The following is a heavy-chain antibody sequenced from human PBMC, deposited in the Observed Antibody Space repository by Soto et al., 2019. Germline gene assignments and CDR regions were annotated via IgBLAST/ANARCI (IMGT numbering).Heavy chain of an antibody. J-gene: IGHJ6*02. CDR2: IYWDDDK. CDR1: AFSLSTSGVG. CDR3: AHRRSFGSPYCSSTSCYGTRDYGMDV. Sequence: SGPTIVNPTQTLTLSFSVAAFSLSTSGVGVGWIRQPPGKALEWLALIYWDDDKRYSPSLKSRLTITKDTSKNQVVLTMTNMDPVDTATYYCAHRRSFGSPYCSSTSCYGTRDYGMDVWGQGTTVTVSS. D-gene: IGHD2-2*01. V-gene: IGHV2-5*02.